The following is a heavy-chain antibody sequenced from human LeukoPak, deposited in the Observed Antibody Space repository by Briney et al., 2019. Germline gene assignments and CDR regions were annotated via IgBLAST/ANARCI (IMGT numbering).Heavy chain of an antibody. CDR2: INSDGSWT. D-gene: IGHD2/OR15-2a*01. Sequence: GGSLRLSCAASGNYWMHWVRQVPGKGLVWVSHINSDGSWTSYADSVKGRFTISKDNAKNTVYLQMNSLRAEDTAVYYCVSFYETYWGRGTLVTVSP. CDR3: VSFYETY. V-gene: IGHV3-74*01. CDR1: GNYW. J-gene: IGHJ4*02.